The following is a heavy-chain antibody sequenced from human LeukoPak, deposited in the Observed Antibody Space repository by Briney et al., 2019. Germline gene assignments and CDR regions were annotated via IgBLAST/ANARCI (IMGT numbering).Heavy chain of an antibody. V-gene: IGHV3-7*01. CDR2: IKQDGSEK. CDR3: ARQKQWLAVYYFDY. Sequence: GGSLRLSCAASGFTFSSYWMSWVRQAPGKGLEWGAKIKQDGSEKYYVDSVKGRFTISRDNAKNSLYLQMNSLRAEDTAVYYCARQKQWLAVYYFDYWGQGTLVTVSS. D-gene: IGHD6-19*01. J-gene: IGHJ4*02. CDR1: GFTFSSYW.